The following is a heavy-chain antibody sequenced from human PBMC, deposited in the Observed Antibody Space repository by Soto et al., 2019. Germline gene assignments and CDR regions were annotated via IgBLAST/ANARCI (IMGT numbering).Heavy chain of an antibody. V-gene: IGHV1-8*01. Sequence: ASVKVSCKASGYTFTSYDINWVRQATGQGLEWMGWMNPNSGNTGYAQKFQGRVTMTRNTSISTAYMELSSLGSEDTAVYYCATDLHDYGGPNAGYWGQGTLVTVSS. CDR3: ATDLHDYGGPNAGY. CDR2: MNPNSGNT. D-gene: IGHD4-17*01. CDR1: GYTFTSYD. J-gene: IGHJ4*02.